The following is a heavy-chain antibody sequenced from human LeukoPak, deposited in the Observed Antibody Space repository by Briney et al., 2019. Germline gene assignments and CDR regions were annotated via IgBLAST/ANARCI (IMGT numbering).Heavy chain of an antibody. CDR3: AAYRVRHLNSLDY. J-gene: IGHJ4*02. V-gene: IGHV3-7*03. CDR1: EFTFSTYW. D-gene: IGHD3-16*02. Sequence: GGSLRLSCVASEFTFSTYWMTWVRQAPGKGLEWVANINQDGSEKNYVDSVKGRFTVSRDNAKNSLFLQMNSLRAEDTAVYYCAAYRVRHLNSLDYWGRGTLVSVSS. CDR2: INQDGSEK.